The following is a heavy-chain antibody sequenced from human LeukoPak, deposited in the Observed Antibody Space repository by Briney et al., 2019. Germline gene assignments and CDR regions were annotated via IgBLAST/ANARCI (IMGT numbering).Heavy chain of an antibody. CDR3: ARETPGIAAAGTFF. CDR1: GFTFSDYY. V-gene: IGHV3-11*01. Sequence: GGSLRLSCATSGFTFSDYYMSWIRQAPGKGLEWVSYISSSGSTIYYADSVKGRFTISRDNAKNSLYLQMNSLRAEDTAVYYCARETPGIAAAGTFFWGQGTLVTVSS. CDR2: ISSSGSTI. J-gene: IGHJ4*02. D-gene: IGHD6-13*01.